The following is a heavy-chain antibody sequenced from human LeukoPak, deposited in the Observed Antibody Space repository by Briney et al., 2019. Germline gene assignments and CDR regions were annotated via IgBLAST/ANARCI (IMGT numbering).Heavy chain of an antibody. V-gene: IGHV4-59*01. CDR1: GGSISSYY. D-gene: IGHD3-10*01. J-gene: IGHJ4*02. Sequence: SETLSLTCTVSGGSISSYYWSWIRQPPGKGLEWIGYIYYSGSTNYNPSLKSRVTISVDTSKNQFSLKLSSVTAADTAVYYCARASRPYGSGSYYTDYWGQGTLVTVSS. CDR3: ARASRPYGSGSYYTDY. CDR2: IYYSGST.